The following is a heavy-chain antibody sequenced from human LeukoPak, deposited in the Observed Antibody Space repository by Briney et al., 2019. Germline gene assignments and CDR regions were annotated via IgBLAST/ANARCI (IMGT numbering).Heavy chain of an antibody. CDR2: IYYSGSP. D-gene: IGHD3-16*02. J-gene: IGHJ3*02. CDR3: AMNRGGYPAPFDI. CDR1: GGSTSSHY. Sequence: SETLSLTCTVSGGSTSSHYWNWIRQPPGKGLGWIGYIYYSGSPSYNPSLNSRVTISLDTSKNQFSLKLTSVTAADTAVYYCAMNRGGYPAPFDIWGQGTMVTVSS. V-gene: IGHV4-59*11.